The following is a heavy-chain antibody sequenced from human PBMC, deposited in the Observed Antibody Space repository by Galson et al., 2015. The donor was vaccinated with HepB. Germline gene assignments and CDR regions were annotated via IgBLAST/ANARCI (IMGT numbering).Heavy chain of an antibody. J-gene: IGHJ3*02. Sequence: SLRLSCAASGFTFSSYAVHWVRQAPGKGLEWVAVISYDGSNKYYADSVKGRFTNSRDNSKNTLYLQMSSLRAEDTAVYYCARDRGGSYVFDIWGQGTMVTVSS. D-gene: IGHD1-26*01. V-gene: IGHV3-30-3*01. CDR2: ISYDGSNK. CDR1: GFTFSSYA. CDR3: ARDRGGSYVFDI.